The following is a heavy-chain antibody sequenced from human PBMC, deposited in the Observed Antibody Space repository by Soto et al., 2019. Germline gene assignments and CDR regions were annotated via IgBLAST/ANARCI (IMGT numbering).Heavy chain of an antibody. V-gene: IGHV4-39*01. CDR1: GGSISSISYY. D-gene: IGHD1-26*01. CDR3: ARPAHHLGATGDYYGMDV. J-gene: IGHJ6*02. CDR2: IYYSGST. Sequence: PSVTLSLTCTVFGGSISSISYYWSCIRQPPGKGLEWIGSIYYSGSTYYNPSLKSRVTISVDTSKNQFSLKLSSVTAADTAVYYCARPAHHLGATGDYYGMDVWGQGTTVTVSS.